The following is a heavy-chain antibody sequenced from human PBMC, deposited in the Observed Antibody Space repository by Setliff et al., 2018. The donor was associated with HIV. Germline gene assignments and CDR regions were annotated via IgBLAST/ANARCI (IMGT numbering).Heavy chain of an antibody. D-gene: IGHD2-2*02. J-gene: IGHJ6*03. CDR2: ISAYNGNT. Sequence: ASVKVSCKTSEYSFVSHGMSWVRQAPGQGLEWMGWISAYNGNTNYAQKLQGRVTMTTDTSTSTAYMELRSLTSDDTAVYFCARSRYQLLYDMDVWGKGTTVTVSS. CDR3: ARSRYQLLYDMDV. CDR1: EYSFVSHG. V-gene: IGHV1-18*01.